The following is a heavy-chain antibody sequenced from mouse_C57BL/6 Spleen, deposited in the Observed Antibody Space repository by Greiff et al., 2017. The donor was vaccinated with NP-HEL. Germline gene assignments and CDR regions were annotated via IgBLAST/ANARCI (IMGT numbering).Heavy chain of an antibody. D-gene: IGHD1-1*02. CDR2: IDPETGGT. V-gene: IGHV1-15*01. CDR3: AIRGGAGFAY. Sequence: VQLQQSGAELVRPGASVTLSCKASGYTFTDYEMHWVKQTPVHGLEWIGAIDPETGGTAYNETFKGKAILTADKSSSTAYMELRSLTSEDSAVYCCAIRGGAGFAYWGQGTLVTVSA. CDR1: GYTFTDYE. J-gene: IGHJ3*01.